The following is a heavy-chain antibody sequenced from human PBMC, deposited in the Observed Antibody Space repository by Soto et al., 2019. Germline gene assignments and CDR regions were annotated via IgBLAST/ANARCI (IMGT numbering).Heavy chain of an antibody. D-gene: IGHD6-19*01. CDR3: ARGYSSGWYPRNDAFDI. CDR2: ISSSSSYT. Sequence: QVQLVESGGGLVKPGGSLRLSCAASGFTFSDYYMSWIRQAPGKGLEWVSYISSSSSYTNYADSVKGRFTISRDNAKTSRYQQMNSLSAEDTAVSYCARGYSSGWYPRNDAFDIWGQGTMVTVSS. CDR1: GFTFSDYY. V-gene: IGHV3-11*05. J-gene: IGHJ3*02.